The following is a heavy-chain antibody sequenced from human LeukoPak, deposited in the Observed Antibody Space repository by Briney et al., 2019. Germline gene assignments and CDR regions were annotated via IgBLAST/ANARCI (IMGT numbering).Heavy chain of an antibody. D-gene: IGHD5-18*01. V-gene: IGHV4-61*01. CDR2: IYYSGST. Sequence: TSSETLSLTCTVSGGSISSSSYYWTWIRQPPGKGLEWIGFIYYSGSTNYNASLKSRVTISVDTSKNQFFLNLSSVTAADTAVYYCARGGTGMVLADYWGQGTLVTVSS. CDR3: ARGGTGMVLADY. J-gene: IGHJ4*02. CDR1: GGSISSSSYY.